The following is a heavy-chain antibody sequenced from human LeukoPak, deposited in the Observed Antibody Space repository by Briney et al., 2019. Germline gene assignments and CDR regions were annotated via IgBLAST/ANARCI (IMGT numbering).Heavy chain of an antibody. CDR2: INPNSGGT. D-gene: IGHD1-7*01. J-gene: IGHJ4*02. V-gene: IGHV1-2*02. CDR1: GYTFTGYF. CDR3: ARDLIRNYGGYYFDY. Sequence: ASVKVSCKASGYTFTGYFMHWVRQAPAQGLEWMGWINPNSGGTNYAQKFQGRVTLTRDTSISTAYMELSRLRSDDTAVYYCARDLIRNYGGYYFDYWGQGTLVTVSS.